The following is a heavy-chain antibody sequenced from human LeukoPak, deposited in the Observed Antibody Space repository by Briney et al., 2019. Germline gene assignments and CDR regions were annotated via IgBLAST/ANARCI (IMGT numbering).Heavy chain of an antibody. Sequence: SETLSLTCAVSGDSISNNWWSWVRQSPGMGLEWIGQIFHRGIPNYNPSLKSRVTMSVDTSKNQFSLKLSSVTAADTAVYYCARGFAGYYFDYWGQGTLVTVSS. V-gene: IGHV4-4*02. CDR2: IFHRGIP. CDR3: ARGFAGYYFDY. J-gene: IGHJ4*02. D-gene: IGHD1-1*01. CDR1: GDSISNNW.